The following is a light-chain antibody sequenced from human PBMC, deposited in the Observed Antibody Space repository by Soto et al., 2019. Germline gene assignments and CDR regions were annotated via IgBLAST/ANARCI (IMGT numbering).Light chain of an antibody. V-gene: IGLV2-14*01. J-gene: IGLJ1*01. Sequence: QSVLTRPASVSGSPGQSIAISCTGSSSDVGIYNYVSWYQQHPGKVPKLIIYEVTNRPSGVSNRFSGSKSGNTASLTISGLQAEDEADYYCSSYTTSSTRVFGTGTKVTV. CDR1: SSDVGIYNY. CDR3: SSYTTSSTRV. CDR2: EVT.